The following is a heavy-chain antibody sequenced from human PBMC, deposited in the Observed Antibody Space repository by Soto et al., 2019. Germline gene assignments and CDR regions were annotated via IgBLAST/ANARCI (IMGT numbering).Heavy chain of an antibody. V-gene: IGHV1-69*13. D-gene: IGHD3-22*01. CDR2: IIPIFGTA. CDR3: ARGRTTDYYDSSGYYDY. Sequence: SVKVSCKASGGTFSSYAISWVRQAPGQGLEWMGGIIPIFGTANYAQKFQGRVTITADESTSTAYMELSSLRSEDTAVYYCARGRTTDYYDSSGYYDYWGQGTLVTVSS. J-gene: IGHJ4*02. CDR1: GGTFSSYA.